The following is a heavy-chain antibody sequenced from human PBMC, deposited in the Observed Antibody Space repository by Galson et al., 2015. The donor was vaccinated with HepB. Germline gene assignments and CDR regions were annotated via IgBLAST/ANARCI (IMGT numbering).Heavy chain of an antibody. V-gene: IGHV7-4-1*02. Sequence: SVKVSCKASAYTFTNYGMNWVRQAPGQRLEWMGWINTNTGNPIYVQGFTGRFVFSLDTSVSTAYLQITSLKADDTAVYYCARGMSGNSYTADFWGQGTLVTVSS. CDR2: INTNTGNP. CDR1: AYTFTNYG. J-gene: IGHJ4*02. CDR3: ARGMSGNSYTADF. D-gene: IGHD4-23*01.